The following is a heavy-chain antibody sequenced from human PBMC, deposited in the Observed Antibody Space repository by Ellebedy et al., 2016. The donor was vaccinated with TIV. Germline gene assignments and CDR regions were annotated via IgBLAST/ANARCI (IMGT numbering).Heavy chain of an antibody. CDR2: INTDGSST. Sequence: GESLKISCAASGFTFTQYWLHWVRQAPGKGLMWVSRINTDGSSTGYADSVKGRFTISRDNAKNTLYLQMNGLRAEDTAVYYCAREVWYPASWGQGTLVTVSS. D-gene: IGHD6-13*01. CDR1: GFTFTQYW. CDR3: AREVWYPAS. V-gene: IGHV3-74*01. J-gene: IGHJ4*02.